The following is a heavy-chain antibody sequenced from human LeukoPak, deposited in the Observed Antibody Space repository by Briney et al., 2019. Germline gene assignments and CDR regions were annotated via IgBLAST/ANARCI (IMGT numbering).Heavy chain of an antibody. J-gene: IGHJ4*02. CDR1: GGSISSSSAY. CDR3: VSPRGFSYGYFDY. V-gene: IGHV4-39*01. Sequence: SETLSLTCTVSGGSISSSSAYWGWIRQPPRKGLEWIGSIYYSKNTYYNPSLKSRVTISADTSKNQFSLTLGSVSATDTAVYYCVSPRGFSYGYFDYWGQGTLVTVSS. CDR2: IYYSKNT. D-gene: IGHD5-18*01.